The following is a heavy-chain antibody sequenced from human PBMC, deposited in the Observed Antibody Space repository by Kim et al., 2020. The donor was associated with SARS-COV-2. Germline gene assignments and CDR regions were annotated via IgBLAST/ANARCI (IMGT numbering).Heavy chain of an antibody. J-gene: IGHJ4*02. V-gene: IGHV1-69*01. D-gene: IGHD3-10*01. CDR2: A. Sequence: ANYAQKFQGRVTITADESTSTAYMELSSLRSEDTAVYYCARKTYGGFDYWGQGTLVTVSS. CDR3: ARKTYGGFDY.